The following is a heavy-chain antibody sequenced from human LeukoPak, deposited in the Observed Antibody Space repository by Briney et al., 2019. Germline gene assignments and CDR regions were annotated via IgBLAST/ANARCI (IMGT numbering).Heavy chain of an antibody. CDR2: IYSGGSA. CDR3: ARSQPGYSYGYNYYYYGMDV. V-gene: IGHV3-66*01. J-gene: IGHJ6*02. CDR1: GFTDSSNY. Sequence: GGSLRHSCAASGFTDSSNYMSWVRQAPGKGLEWVSVIYSGGSAYYADSVKGRFTISRDNSKNTLYLQMNILRAEDTAVYYCARSQPGYSYGYNYYYYGMDVWGQGTTVTVSS. D-gene: IGHD5-18*01.